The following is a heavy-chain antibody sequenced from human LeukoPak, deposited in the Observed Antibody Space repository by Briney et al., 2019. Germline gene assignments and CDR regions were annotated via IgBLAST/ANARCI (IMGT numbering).Heavy chain of an antibody. CDR1: GYTFTGYY. CDR3: ARRTSYSSVSWFDP. D-gene: IGHD6-19*01. V-gene: IGHV1-2*02. Sequence: GASVKVSCKASGYTFTGYYIHWVRQAPGQGLEWMGWINPNSGGTNYAQKFQGRVTMTRDTSISTAYMELSRLRSDDTAVYYCARRTSYSSVSWFDPWGQGTLVTVSS. J-gene: IGHJ5*02. CDR2: INPNSGGT.